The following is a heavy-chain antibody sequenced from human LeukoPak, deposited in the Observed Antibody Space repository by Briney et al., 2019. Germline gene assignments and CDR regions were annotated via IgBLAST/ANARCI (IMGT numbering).Heavy chain of an antibody. J-gene: IGHJ6*02. CDR1: GFTFSNYG. CDR2: IYNGGTNK. Sequence: GMSLRLSCVASGFTFSNYGMHWVRQAPGKGLEWVAVIYNGGTNKHHADSVKGRFTISRDNAKNSLYLQMNSLRAEDTALYYCAKAGSGSYADGMDVWGQGTTVTVSS. CDR3: AKAGSGSYADGMDV. V-gene: IGHV3-33*03. D-gene: IGHD3-10*01.